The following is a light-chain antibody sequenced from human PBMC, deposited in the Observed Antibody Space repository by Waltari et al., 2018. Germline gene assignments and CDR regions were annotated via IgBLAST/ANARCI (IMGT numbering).Light chain of an antibody. V-gene: IGLV1-40*01. CDR1: GANIGAGFD. J-gene: IGLJ3*02. CDR3: QSYDSSLTGSWV. CDR2: CNN. Sequence: QSVLTQPPSVSGAPGQRVALSCTGSGANIGAGFDVHWYQQLPGTAPKLLVYCNNSRPSGVPDRFSASKSGTSASLAITGLQAEDEADYYCQSYDSSLTGSWVFGGGTKLTVL.